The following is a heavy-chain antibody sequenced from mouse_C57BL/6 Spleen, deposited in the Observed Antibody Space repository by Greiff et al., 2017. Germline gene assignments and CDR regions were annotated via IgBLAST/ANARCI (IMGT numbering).Heavy chain of an antibody. D-gene: IGHD4-1*01. CDR1: GYSITSGYY. Sequence: DVQLQESGPGLVKPSQSLSLTCSVTGYSITSGYYWNWLRLFPGNKLEWMGYISYDGTNNYNPFIKSRFSTTRDTTKNQFFLKLNSVTTEDTATYCCASYNWDEGSWFAYWGQGTLVTVSA. CDR2: ISYDGTN. CDR3: ASYNWDEGSWFAY. J-gene: IGHJ3*01. V-gene: IGHV3-6*01.